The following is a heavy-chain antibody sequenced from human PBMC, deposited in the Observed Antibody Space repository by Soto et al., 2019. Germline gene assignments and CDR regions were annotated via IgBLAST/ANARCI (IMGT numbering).Heavy chain of an antibody. J-gene: IGHJ5*02. CDR2: IIPIFGTA. V-gene: IGHV1-69*13. Sequence: ASVKVSCKASGGTFSSYAISWVRQAPGQGLEWMEGIIPIFGTANYAQKFQGRVTITADESTSTAYMELSSLRSEDTAVYYCARVAVTARPYGWFDPWGQGTLVTAPQ. CDR3: ARVAVTARPYGWFDP. CDR1: GGTFSSYA. D-gene: IGHD4-17*01.